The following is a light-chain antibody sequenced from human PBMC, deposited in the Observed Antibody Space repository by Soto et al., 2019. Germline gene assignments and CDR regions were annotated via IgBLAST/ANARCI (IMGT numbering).Light chain of an antibody. Sequence: IQMTQSPSSLSASVGDRVTITCRASESISRHLNWYQQKPGNAPKLLIYAASSLQNGVPSRFSGSGSGTDFTPTISNLQPGDFATYYCQESYSTLSITFGQGTRLETK. CDR2: AAS. CDR3: QESYSTLSIT. J-gene: IGKJ5*01. CDR1: ESISRH. V-gene: IGKV1-39*01.